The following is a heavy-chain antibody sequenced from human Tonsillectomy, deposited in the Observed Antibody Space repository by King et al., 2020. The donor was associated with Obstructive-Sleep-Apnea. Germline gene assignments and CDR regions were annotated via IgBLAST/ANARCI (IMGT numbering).Heavy chain of an antibody. CDR1: GFNFDDYA. CDR2: ISWNSGAK. D-gene: IGHD6-13*01. V-gene: IGHV3-9*01. Sequence: DVQLVESGGGLVQPGRSLRLSCAASGFNFDDYAMHWVRQVPGKGLEWVSGISWNSGAKGYADSVKGRVTISRDNAKNSLYLQMNNLRPEDTALYYCVKDGGEAAVGTFDYWGQGTLVTVSS. J-gene: IGHJ4*02. CDR3: VKDGGEAAVGTFDY.